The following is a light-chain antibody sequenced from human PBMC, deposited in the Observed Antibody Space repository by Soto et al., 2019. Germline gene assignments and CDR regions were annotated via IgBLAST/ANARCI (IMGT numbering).Light chain of an antibody. J-gene: IGLJ2*01. V-gene: IGLV2-14*01. CDR2: EVS. CDR3: SSYTSSSLVV. CDR1: SSDIGGYNY. Sequence: QSALTQPASVSGSPGQSITISCTGTSSDIGGYNYVSWYRQHPGKAPRLMIYEVSNRPSGVSNRFSGSKSGNTASLTISGLQAEDEADYYCSSYTSSSLVVFGGGTKVTVL.